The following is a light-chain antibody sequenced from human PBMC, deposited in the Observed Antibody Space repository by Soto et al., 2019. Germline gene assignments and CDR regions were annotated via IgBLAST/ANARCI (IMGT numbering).Light chain of an antibody. CDR1: SSDVGGYNY. CDR2: EVS. Sequence: QSALTQPASVSGSPGQSITISCTGSSSDVGGYNYVSWYQQHPGKAPKLMIYEVSNRPSGVSNRFSGSKSGNTASLTISGLQAEDEADYYCNSFTSSSTFVFGTRTKLTVL. V-gene: IGLV2-14*01. J-gene: IGLJ1*01. CDR3: NSFTSSSTFV.